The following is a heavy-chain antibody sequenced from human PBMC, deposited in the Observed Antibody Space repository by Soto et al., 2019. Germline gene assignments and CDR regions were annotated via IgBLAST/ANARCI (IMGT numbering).Heavy chain of an antibody. Sequence: PSETLSLTCAVSGGSISSGGYSWSWIRQPPGKGLEWIGYIYHSGSTYYNPSLKSRVTISVDRSKNQFSLKLSSVTAADTAVYYCARSITGTTYYYYYYMDVWGKGTTVTVSS. CDR3: ARSITGTTYYYYYYMDV. CDR1: GGSISSGGYS. D-gene: IGHD1-7*01. V-gene: IGHV4-30-2*01. J-gene: IGHJ6*03. CDR2: IYHSGST.